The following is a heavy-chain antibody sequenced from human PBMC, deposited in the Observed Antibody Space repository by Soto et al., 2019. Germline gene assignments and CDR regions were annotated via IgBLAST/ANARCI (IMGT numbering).Heavy chain of an antibody. V-gene: IGHV1-69*12. CDR2: IIPIFGTA. Sequence: QVQLVQSGAEVKKPGSSVKVSCKASGGTFSSYAISWVRQAPGQGLEWMGGIIPIFGTANYAQKFQGRVTITADESTSTAYMELSSLRSEDTAVYYCARGEDCSGGSCGRNWFDPWGQGTLVTVSS. D-gene: IGHD2-15*01. CDR1: GGTFSSYA. CDR3: ARGEDCSGGSCGRNWFDP. J-gene: IGHJ5*02.